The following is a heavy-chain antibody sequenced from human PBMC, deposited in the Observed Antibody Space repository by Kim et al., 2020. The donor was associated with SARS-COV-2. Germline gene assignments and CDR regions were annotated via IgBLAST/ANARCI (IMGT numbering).Heavy chain of an antibody. CDR1: GFTFSSYR. J-gene: IGHJ4*02. V-gene: IGHV3-21*01. Sequence: GGSLRLSCAASGFTFSSYRVNWVRQAPGKGLEWVSSISRSSRYIYYADSVKGRFTISRDNAKNSLYLQMNSLRAEDTAVYYCARDFSEYYFDYWGQGTLVTVSS. CDR3: ARDFSEYYFDY. CDR2: ISRSSRYI.